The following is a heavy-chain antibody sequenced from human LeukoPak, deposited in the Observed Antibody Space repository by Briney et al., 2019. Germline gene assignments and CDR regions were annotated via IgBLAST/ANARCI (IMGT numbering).Heavy chain of an antibody. CDR1: SGAFSGFY. CDR3: ARGSRRTTAVRQYYYYGMDV. J-gene: IGHJ6*02. V-gene: IGHV4-34*01. D-gene: IGHD6-6*01. CDR2: IDHSERT. Sequence: PSETLSLTCAVYSGAFSGFYWSWIRQSPGRGLEWIGEIDHSERTNYNPSLKSRVSISVDTSRNHLSLNLTSVTAADTAIYYCARGSRRTTAVRQYYYYGMDVWGQGTTVIVSS.